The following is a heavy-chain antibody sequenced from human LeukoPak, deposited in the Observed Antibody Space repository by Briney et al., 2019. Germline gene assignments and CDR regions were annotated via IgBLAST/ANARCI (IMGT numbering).Heavy chain of an antibody. D-gene: IGHD6-6*01. CDR3: ARKPQRIAARPLDY. J-gene: IGHJ4*02. CDR1: GGSFSGYY. Sequence: KTSETLSLTCAVYGGSFSGYYWSWIRQPPGKGLEWIGEINHSGSTNYNPSLKSRVTISVDTSKNQFSLKLSSVTAADTAVYYCARKPQRIAARPLDYWGQGTLVTVSS. CDR2: INHSGST. V-gene: IGHV4-34*01.